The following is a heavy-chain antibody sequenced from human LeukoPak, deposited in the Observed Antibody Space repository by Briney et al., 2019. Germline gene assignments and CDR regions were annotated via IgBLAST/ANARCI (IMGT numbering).Heavy chain of an antibody. J-gene: IGHJ5*02. CDR3: AVMYSSSWYDGARDNWFDP. CDR1: GGSFSGYY. CDR2: INHCGST. D-gene: IGHD6-13*01. V-gene: IGHV4-34*01. Sequence: SETLSLTCAVYGGSFSGYYWSWIRQPPGKGLEWIGEINHCGSTNYNPSLKSRVTISVDTSKNQFSLKLSSVTAADTAVYYCAVMYSSSWYDGARDNWFDPWGQGTLVTVSS.